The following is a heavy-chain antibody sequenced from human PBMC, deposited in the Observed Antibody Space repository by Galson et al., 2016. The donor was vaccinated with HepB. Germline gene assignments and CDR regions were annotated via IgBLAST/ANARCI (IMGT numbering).Heavy chain of an antibody. CDR2: ISSSSSPI. V-gene: IGHV3-48*02. Sequence: SLRLSCAASGLTFTNYSMTWVRQAPGKGLEWVSYISSSSSPIYYANSVKGRFIISRDNAKNSLYLQMTSLRDEDTAAYYCARRAVWFREPTQAYYYYSMDVWGQGTTVTVSS. CDR1: GLTFTNYS. D-gene: IGHD3-10*01. CDR3: ARRAVWFREPTQAYYYYSMDV. J-gene: IGHJ6*02.